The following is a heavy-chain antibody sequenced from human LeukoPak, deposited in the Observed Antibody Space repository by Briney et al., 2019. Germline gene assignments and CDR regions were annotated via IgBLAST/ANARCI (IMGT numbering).Heavy chain of an antibody. CDR2: IHYSGGT. D-gene: IGHD6-13*01. J-gene: IGHJ4*02. CDR3: ARVARWADPFDY. CDR1: GNSISNYY. Sequence: KASETPSLTCTVSGNSISNYYWNWIRQPPGEAREWIGYIHYSGGTNSTPSLKSRVTISVDTSKNQVSLKLNSVTAADTAVYYCARVARWADPFDYWGLGTLVTVSS. V-gene: IGHV4-59*01.